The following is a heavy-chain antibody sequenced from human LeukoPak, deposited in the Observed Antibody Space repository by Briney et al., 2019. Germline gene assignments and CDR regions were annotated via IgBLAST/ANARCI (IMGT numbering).Heavy chain of an antibody. J-gene: IGHJ4*02. CDR3: AKDRGPITDY. D-gene: IGHD5-12*01. V-gene: IGHV3-23*01. CDR1: GFTFSSYW. Sequence: GGSLRLSCAASGFTFSSYWMNWVRQAPGKGLEWVSGISGSGGSTYYADSVKGRFTISRDNSKNTLYLQMNSLRAEDTAVYYCAKDRGPITDYWGQGTLVTVSS. CDR2: ISGSGGST.